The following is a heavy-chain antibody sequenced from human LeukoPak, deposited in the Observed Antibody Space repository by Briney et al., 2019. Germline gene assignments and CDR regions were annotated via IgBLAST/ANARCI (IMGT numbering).Heavy chain of an antibody. CDR1: GYTFTSYG. Sequence: ASVKVSCKASGYTFTSYGISWVRQAPGQGLEWMGWMNPNSGNTGYAQKFQGRVTITRNTSISTAYMELSSLRSEDTAVYYCARGGDLQPWLYDAFDIWGQGTMVTVSS. V-gene: IGHV1-8*03. CDR2: MNPNSGNT. CDR3: ARGGDLQPWLYDAFDI. D-gene: IGHD5-18*01. J-gene: IGHJ3*02.